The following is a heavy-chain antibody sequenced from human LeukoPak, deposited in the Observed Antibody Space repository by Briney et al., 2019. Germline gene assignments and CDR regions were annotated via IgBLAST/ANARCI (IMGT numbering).Heavy chain of an antibody. CDR2: INPISGDT. J-gene: IGHJ4*02. D-gene: IGHD4-11*01. CDR3: ARGVDLYSNYFDY. V-gene: IGHV1-2*02. Sequence: ASVKVSCKASGYTFTGYYMHWVRQAPGQGLEWMGSINPISGDTNYAQKSQGGVTMTRDTSISTAYMELSRLRSDDTAVYYCARGVDLYSNYFDYWGQGTPVTVSS. CDR1: GYTFTGYY.